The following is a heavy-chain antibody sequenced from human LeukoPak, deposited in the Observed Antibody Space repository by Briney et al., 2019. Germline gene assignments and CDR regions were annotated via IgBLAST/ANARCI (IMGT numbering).Heavy chain of an antibody. CDR3: ARTDTAMSERGMDV. CDR2: IDPSDSYT. Sequence: VESLKISCKGSGYSFTSYWISWVRQMPGKGLEWMGRIDPSDSYTNYSPSFQGHVTISADKSISTAYLQWSSLKASDTAMYYCARTDTAMSERGMDVWGQGTTVTVSS. D-gene: IGHD5-18*01. CDR1: GYSFTSYW. V-gene: IGHV5-10-1*01. J-gene: IGHJ6*02.